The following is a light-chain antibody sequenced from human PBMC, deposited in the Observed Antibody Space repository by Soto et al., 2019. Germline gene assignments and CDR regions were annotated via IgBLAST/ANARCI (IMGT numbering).Light chain of an antibody. CDR3: QQSRT. J-gene: IGKJ3*01. Sequence: EIVLTQSPGTLSLSPGERATLSCRASQSVSSSYLAWYQQKPGQAPRLLIYGASSRATGIPDRFSGSGSGTYFTLTISRLETEDFALYYCQQSRTFGPGTKVDIK. CDR1: QSVSSSY. CDR2: GAS. V-gene: IGKV3-20*01.